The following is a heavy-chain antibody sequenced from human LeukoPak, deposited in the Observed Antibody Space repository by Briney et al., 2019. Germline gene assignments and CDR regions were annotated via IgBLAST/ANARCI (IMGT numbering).Heavy chain of an antibody. J-gene: IGHJ4*02. CDR3: AKDKDTPATAQPQRGYFES. CDR1: GFTFSIHN. CDR2: ISSGGDAT. Sequence: GGSLRLSCAASGFTFSIHNMDWVRQAPGKGLEWISYISSGGDATHYADSVKGRFTISRDNAKNSLYMQMNSLTAEDTAVYFCAKDKDTPATAQPQRGYFESWGQGTLVTVSS. V-gene: IGHV3-48*03. D-gene: IGHD2-15*01.